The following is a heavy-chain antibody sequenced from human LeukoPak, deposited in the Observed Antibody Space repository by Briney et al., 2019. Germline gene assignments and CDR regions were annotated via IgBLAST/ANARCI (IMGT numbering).Heavy chain of an antibody. CDR1: GYTFTGYY. Sequence: GASVKVFCKASGYTFTGYYMHWVRQAPGQGLEWMRWINPNSGGTNYAQKFQGRVTMTRDTSISTAYMELSRLRSDDTAVYYCAREGGITYYYDSSGYYYYWGQGTLVTVSS. V-gene: IGHV1-2*02. D-gene: IGHD3-22*01. CDR2: INPNSGGT. J-gene: IGHJ4*02. CDR3: AREGGITYYYDSSGYYYY.